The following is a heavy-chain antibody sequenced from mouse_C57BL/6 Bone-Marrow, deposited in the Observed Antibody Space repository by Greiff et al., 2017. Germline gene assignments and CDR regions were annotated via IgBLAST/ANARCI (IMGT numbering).Heavy chain of an antibody. CDR3: SITTVVRYFDV. V-gene: IGHV14-4*01. Sequence: VQLQQSGAELVRPGASVKLSCTASGFNIKDDYMHWVKQRPEQGLEWIGWIDPENGDTEYASKFQGKATITADTSSNTAYLQLSSLTSEDTAVYYCSITTVVRYFDVWGTGTTVTVSS. CDR1: GFNIKDDY. CDR2: IDPENGDT. D-gene: IGHD1-1*01. J-gene: IGHJ1*03.